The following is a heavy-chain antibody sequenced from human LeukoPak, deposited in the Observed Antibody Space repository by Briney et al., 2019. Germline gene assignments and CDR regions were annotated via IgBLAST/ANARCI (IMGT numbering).Heavy chain of an antibody. CDR1: GYTLAQLS. D-gene: IGHD4-17*01. Sequence: ASVKVSCKVSGYTLAQLSMHWVRQAPGKGLEWVGEFDPEDGETIYAQKFQGRVTMTGDTSTDTAYLELSSLTTEDTVVYYFSASPFTVTTNFDYWGQGTLVSVSS. J-gene: IGHJ4*02. CDR2: FDPEDGET. V-gene: IGHV1-24*01. CDR3: SASPFTVTTNFDY.